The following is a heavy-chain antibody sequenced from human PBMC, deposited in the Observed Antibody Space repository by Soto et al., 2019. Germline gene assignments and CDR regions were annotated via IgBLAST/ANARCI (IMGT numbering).Heavy chain of an antibody. J-gene: IGHJ1*01. V-gene: IGHV3-21*01. CDR2: ISSSSSYI. D-gene: IGHD2-15*01. Sequence: GGSLRLSCAASGFTFSSYSMNWVRQAPGKGLEWVSSISSSSSYIYYADSVKGRFTISRDNAKNSLYLQMNSLRAEDTAVYYCARAERCSGGSCYPEYFQHWGQGTLVTVSS. CDR3: ARAERCSGGSCYPEYFQH. CDR1: GFTFSSYS.